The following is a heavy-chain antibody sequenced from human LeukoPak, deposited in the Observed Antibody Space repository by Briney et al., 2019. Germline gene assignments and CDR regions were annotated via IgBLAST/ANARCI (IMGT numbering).Heavy chain of an antibody. V-gene: IGHV3-74*01. CDR1: GLTFSSYW. Sequence: GGSLRLSCAASGLTFSSYWMHWVRQAPGKGLVWVSRLNTDGSITNYADSVKGRFTISRDDAKSTLYLQMNSLRAEDTAVYYCARAGSYRFDYWGLGTLVTVSS. CDR2: LNTDGSIT. D-gene: IGHD1-26*01. J-gene: IGHJ4*02. CDR3: ARAGSYRFDY.